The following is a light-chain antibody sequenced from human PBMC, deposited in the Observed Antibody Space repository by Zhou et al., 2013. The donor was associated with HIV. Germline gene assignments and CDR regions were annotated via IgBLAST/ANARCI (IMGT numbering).Light chain of an antibody. CDR3: QQRSNWPPLT. J-gene: IGKJ4*01. V-gene: IGKV3-11*01. CDR2: GAS. Sequence: EIVLTQSPATLSLSPGERATLSCWASQSVSSYLAWYQQKPGQAPRLLIYGASNRATGIPARFSGSGSGTDFTLTISSLEPEDFAVYYCQQRSNWPPLTFGGGTKVEIK. CDR1: QSVSSY.